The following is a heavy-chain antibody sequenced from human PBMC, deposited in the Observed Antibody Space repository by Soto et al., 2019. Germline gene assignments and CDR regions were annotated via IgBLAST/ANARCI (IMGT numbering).Heavy chain of an antibody. V-gene: IGHV4-31*03. J-gene: IGHJ4*02. CDR1: GDSISSGSYY. Sequence: QVQLQESGPGLVQPSQTLSLACTVSGDSISSGSYYWSWIRQHPGKGLEWIGYIYYSGSTFYNPSLKSRVTISVDTSKNQFSLTLSSVTAADTAVYYCARGLSVTLFDFWGQGTLVTVSS. CDR2: IYYSGST. D-gene: IGHD4-17*01. CDR3: ARGLSVTLFDF.